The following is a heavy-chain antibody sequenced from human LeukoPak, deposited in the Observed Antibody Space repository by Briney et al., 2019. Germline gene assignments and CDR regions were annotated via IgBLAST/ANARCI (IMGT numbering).Heavy chain of an antibody. J-gene: IGHJ4*02. V-gene: IGHV5-51*01. CDR3: ARRAWNYEYFDY. D-gene: IGHD1-7*01. CDR2: IYPGDSDT. Sequence: GAFLKISCKGSGSLFTTYWIAWVRPMPGKGLEWMGIIYPGDSDTRYSPSFQGQVTISVDKSINTAYLQWSSLTAPDTAMYYCARRAWNYEYFDYWGQGTLVTVSS. CDR1: GSLFTTYW.